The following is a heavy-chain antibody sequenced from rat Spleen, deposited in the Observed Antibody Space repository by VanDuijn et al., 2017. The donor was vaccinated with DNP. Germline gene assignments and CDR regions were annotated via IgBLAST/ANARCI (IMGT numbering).Heavy chain of an antibody. V-gene: IGHV5-25*01. CDR1: GFTFSHYY. D-gene: IGHD1-1*01. CDR3: TRQGHYSGDANWFAY. CDR2: ISTSGSRT. J-gene: IGHJ3*01. Sequence: EVQLVESGGGLVQPGGSMKLSCAASGFTFSHYYMAWVRQTPTKGLEWVATISTSGSRTYYPDSVKGRFTISRDDSESSLYLQMDSLKSEDTATYYCTRQGHYSGDANWFAYWGQGTLVTVSS.